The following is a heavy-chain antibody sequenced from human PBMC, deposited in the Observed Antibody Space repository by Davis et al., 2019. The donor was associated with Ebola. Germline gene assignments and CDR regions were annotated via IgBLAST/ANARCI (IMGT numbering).Heavy chain of an antibody. D-gene: IGHD6-19*01. CDR1: GFTFSSYS. Sequence: GGSLRLSCAASGFTFSSYSMNWVRQAPGKGLQWVAVIWDDGSNKYYADSVKGRFTISRDNSKNTLYLQMNSLRAEDTAVYYCATTPQYSSGQNKPFDYWGQGTLVTVSS. V-gene: IGHV3-33*08. J-gene: IGHJ4*02. CDR3: ATTPQYSSGQNKPFDY. CDR2: IWDDGSNK.